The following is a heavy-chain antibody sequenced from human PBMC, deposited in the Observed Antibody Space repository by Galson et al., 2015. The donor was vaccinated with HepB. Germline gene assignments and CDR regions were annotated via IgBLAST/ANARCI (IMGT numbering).Heavy chain of an antibody. CDR3: ARPGRDGYNLYAFDI. CDR2: IYPGDSDT. D-gene: IGHD5-24*01. J-gene: IGHJ3*02. CDR1: GYRFTSYW. Sequence: SGAEVKKPGESLKISCKGSGYRFTSYWIGWVRQTPGKGLEWMGIIYPGDSDTRYSPSFQGQVTISADKSISTAYLQWSSLKASDTAMYYCARPGRDGYNLYAFDIWGQGTMVTVSS. V-gene: IGHV5-51*01.